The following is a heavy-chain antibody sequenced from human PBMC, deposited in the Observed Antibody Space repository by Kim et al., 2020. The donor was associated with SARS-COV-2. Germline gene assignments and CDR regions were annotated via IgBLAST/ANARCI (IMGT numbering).Heavy chain of an antibody. D-gene: IGHD1-26*01. V-gene: IGHV5-51*01. CDR2: IYPSNFDT. CDR3: ARGSGSPPYYYGMDV. J-gene: IGHJ6*02. CDR1: GYTFTSYW. Sequence: GESLKISCKGSGYTFTSYWLGWVRQMPGRGLEWMGIIYPSNFDTRYSPSFQGQVTISVDKSINTAFLQWSSLGASDTAMYYCARGSGSPPYYYGMDVWGQGTTVTVSS.